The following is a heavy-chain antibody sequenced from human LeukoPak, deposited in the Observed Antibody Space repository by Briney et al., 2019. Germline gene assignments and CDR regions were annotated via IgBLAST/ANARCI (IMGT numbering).Heavy chain of an antibody. CDR1: GGSISSYY. Sequence: SETLSLTCTVSGGSISSYYWSWIRQPPGKGLEWIGNIYYSGSTYYNSSLKSRVTISVDTSKNQFSLKLNSVTAADTAVYYCARTPPKNGFDIWGQGTMVTVSS. V-gene: IGHV4-59*04. CDR2: IYYSGST. CDR3: ARTPPKNGFDI. J-gene: IGHJ3*02. D-gene: IGHD1-14*01.